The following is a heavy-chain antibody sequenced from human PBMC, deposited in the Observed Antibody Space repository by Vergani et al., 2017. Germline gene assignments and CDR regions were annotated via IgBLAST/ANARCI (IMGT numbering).Heavy chain of an antibody. Sequence: EVQLLESGGDLVQPGGSLRLSCAASGFTFNHYAMNWVRQAPGKGLEWVSGISGSGGSTYYAGSVKGRFTISRDSSKNTLYLQMNSLSAGNTPVYYCAKANPRNSGYDYLYYDHAMDVWGQGTTVTVSS. CDR2: ISGSGGST. V-gene: IGHV3-23*01. CDR1: GFTFNHYA. D-gene: IGHD5-12*01. CDR3: AKANPRNSGYDYLYYDHAMDV. J-gene: IGHJ6*02.